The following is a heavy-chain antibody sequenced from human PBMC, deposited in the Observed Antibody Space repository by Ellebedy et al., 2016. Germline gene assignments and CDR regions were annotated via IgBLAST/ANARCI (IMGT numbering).Heavy chain of an antibody. CDR3: ARGVGSGWFDP. J-gene: IGHJ5*02. V-gene: IGHV3-73*01. D-gene: IGHD2-15*01. CDR1: GFTFSGSA. CDR2: IRSKANSYAT. Sequence: GESLKISCAASGFTFSGSAMHWVRQASGKGLEWVGRIRSKANSYATAYAASVKGRFTISRDNSKNTLYLQMNSLRAEDTAVYYCARGVGSGWFDPWGQGTLVTVSS.